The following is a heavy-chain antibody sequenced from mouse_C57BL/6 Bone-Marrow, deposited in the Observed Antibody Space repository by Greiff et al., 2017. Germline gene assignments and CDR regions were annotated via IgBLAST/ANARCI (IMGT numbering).Heavy chain of an antibody. V-gene: IGHV1-81*01. CDR3: AREGDYYGSSAGFDY. Sequence: VQLQQSGAELARPGASVKLSCKASGYTFTSYGISWVKQRTGQGLEWIGEIYPRSGNTYYNEQFKGKATLTADKASRPEYMELRSLTSEASAVXICAREGDYYGSSAGFDYRGEGTTLTVSP. CDR2: IYPRSGNT. CDR1: GYTFTSYG. J-gene: IGHJ2*01. D-gene: IGHD1-1*01.